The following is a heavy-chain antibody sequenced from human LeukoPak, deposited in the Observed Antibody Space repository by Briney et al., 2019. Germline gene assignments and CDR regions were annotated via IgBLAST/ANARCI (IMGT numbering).Heavy chain of an antibody. CDR1: GFTVSSNY. CDR2: IYSGGST. CDR3: ARDPHYYDSSGYYYGMDV. J-gene: IGHJ6*02. Sequence: PGGSLRLSCAASGFTVSSNYMSWVRQAPGKGLEWVSVIYSGGSTYYADSVKGRFTISRDNSKNTLYLQMNSLRAEDTAVYYCARDPHYYDSSGYYYGMDVWGQGTTATVSS. D-gene: IGHD3-22*01. V-gene: IGHV3-66*01.